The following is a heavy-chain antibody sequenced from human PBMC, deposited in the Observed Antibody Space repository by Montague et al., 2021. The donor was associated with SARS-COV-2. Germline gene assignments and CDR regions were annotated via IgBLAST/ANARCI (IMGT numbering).Heavy chain of an antibody. CDR2: IFPRGSA. J-gene: IGHJ6*02. Sequence: SETLSLTCTVSGGSITSFYWSWIRQSPGEGLEWIGDIFPRGSANYNPALTSRVTISVDTSQNLISLQMRSATAGDTAVYHCARERRPTHGFLEWGVPRDYHDSYAMDDWGQGTTVIVSS. CDR3: ARERRPTHGFLEWGVPRDYHDSYAMDD. CDR1: GGSITSFY. D-gene: IGHD3-3*01. V-gene: IGHV4-59*01.